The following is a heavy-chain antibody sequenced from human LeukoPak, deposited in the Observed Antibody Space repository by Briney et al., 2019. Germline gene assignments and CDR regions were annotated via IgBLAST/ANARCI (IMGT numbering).Heavy chain of an antibody. CDR2: IYYSGST. CDR3: ARDSPMVRGVIPNYYYYYMDV. D-gene: IGHD3-10*01. CDR1: GGSISSGDYY. V-gene: IGHV4-30-4*08. Sequence: SETLSLTCTVSGGSISSGDYYWRWIRQPPGKGLEWIGYIYYSGSTYYNPSLKSRVTISVDTSKNQFSLKLSSVTAADTAVYYCARDSPMVRGVIPNYYYYYMDVWGKGTTVTVSS. J-gene: IGHJ6*03.